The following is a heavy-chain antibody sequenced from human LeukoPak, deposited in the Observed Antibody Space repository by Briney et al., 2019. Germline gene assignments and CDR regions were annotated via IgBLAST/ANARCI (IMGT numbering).Heavy chain of an antibody. J-gene: IGHJ5*02. CDR1: GFTFSSYT. V-gene: IGHV3-21*01. CDR2: ISSSSSYI. CDR3: ARDLGGNWFDP. Sequence: SGGSLRLSCAASGFTFSSYTMNWVRQAPGKGLEWVSSISSSSSYIYYADSVKGRFTISRDNAKNSLYLQMNSLRAEDTAAYYCARDLGGNWFDPWGQGTLVTVSS. D-gene: IGHD4-23*01.